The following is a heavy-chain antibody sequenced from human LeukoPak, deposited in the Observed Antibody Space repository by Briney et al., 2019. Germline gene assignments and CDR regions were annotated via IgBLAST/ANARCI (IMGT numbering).Heavy chain of an antibody. Sequence: PGGSLRLSCAASGFTFSSYSMNWVRQAPGKGLEWVSYISSSSSTIYYADSVKGRFTISRDNAKNSLYLQMNSLGAEDTAVYYCATNRVPETTYCSSTSCYVMKFDPWGQGTLVTVSS. CDR1: GFTFSSYS. V-gene: IGHV3-48*01. CDR3: ATNRVPETTYCSSTSCYVMKFDP. D-gene: IGHD2-2*01. J-gene: IGHJ5*02. CDR2: ISSSSSTI.